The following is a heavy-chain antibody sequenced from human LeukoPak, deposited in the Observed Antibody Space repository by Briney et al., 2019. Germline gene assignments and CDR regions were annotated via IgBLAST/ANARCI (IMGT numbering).Heavy chain of an antibody. Sequence: ASVKVSCKASGYTFTSYGISWVRQAPGQGLEWMGWISAYNGNTNYAQKLQGRVTMTTDTSTSTAYMEPRSLRSDDTAVYYCARAKDIVVVPAAMGADFDYWGQGTLVTVSS. J-gene: IGHJ4*02. D-gene: IGHD2-2*01. V-gene: IGHV1-18*01. CDR2: ISAYNGNT. CDR3: ARAKDIVVVPAAMGADFDY. CDR1: GYTFTSYG.